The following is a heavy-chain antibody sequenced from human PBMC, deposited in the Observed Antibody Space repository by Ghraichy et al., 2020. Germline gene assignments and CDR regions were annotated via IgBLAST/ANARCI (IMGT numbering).Heavy chain of an antibody. Sequence: ESLNISCAASGFTFSNYWLHWVRRPAGKGLAWVSRINVDGSSTTYADSVKGRFTISRDNAKNALYLQMNSLRAEDTAVYYCARAPPGDFWFDPWGQGTLVTVSS. V-gene: IGHV3-74*03. CDR2: INVDGSST. CDR1: GFTFSNYW. J-gene: IGHJ5*02. CDR3: ARAPPGDFWFDP. D-gene: IGHD2/OR15-2a*01.